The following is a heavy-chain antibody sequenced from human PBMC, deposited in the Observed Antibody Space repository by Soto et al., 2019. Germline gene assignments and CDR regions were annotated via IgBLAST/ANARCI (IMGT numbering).Heavy chain of an antibody. CDR3: ARTVGAAYYFDF. V-gene: IGHV4-4*07. Sequence: QVQLQESGPGLVKPSETLSLTCNGSGDSMSKYYWSWVRQPAGKGLEWIGRIWTSGSTNYNPSLKSRVTMSLDTSNKHFSLDLKSVTAADTAVYYCARTVGAAYYFDFWGQGVLVTVSS. D-gene: IGHD3-16*01. CDR1: GDSMSKYY. CDR2: IWTSGST. J-gene: IGHJ4*02.